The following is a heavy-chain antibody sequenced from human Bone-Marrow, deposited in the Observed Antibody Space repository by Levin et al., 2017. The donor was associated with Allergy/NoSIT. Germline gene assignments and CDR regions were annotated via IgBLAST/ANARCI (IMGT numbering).Heavy chain of an antibody. Sequence: ASVKVSCKASGYTFTGYYIHWLRQAPGQGLEWMGWINPNSGVTHYAPKFQDWVTLTRDTSISTAYMELSRLKSDDTAVYYCAKDLAAVIGTPNSWFDPWGQGTLVTVSS. J-gene: IGHJ5*02. D-gene: IGHD6-19*01. V-gene: IGHV1-2*04. CDR1: GYTFTGYY. CDR3: AKDLAAVIGTPNSWFDP. CDR2: INPNSGVT.